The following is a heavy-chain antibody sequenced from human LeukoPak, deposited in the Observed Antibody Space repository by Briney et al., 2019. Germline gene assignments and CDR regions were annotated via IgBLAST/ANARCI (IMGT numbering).Heavy chain of an antibody. Sequence: GSSVKVSCKASGGTFSSYAISWVRQAPGQGLECMGRIIPIFGIANYAQKFQGRVTITADKSTSTAYMELSSLRSEDTAVYYCASNRRIAARPDYYGMDVWGQGTTVTVSS. CDR2: IIPIFGIA. D-gene: IGHD6-6*01. J-gene: IGHJ6*02. CDR3: ASNRRIAARPDYYGMDV. CDR1: GGTFSSYA. V-gene: IGHV1-69*04.